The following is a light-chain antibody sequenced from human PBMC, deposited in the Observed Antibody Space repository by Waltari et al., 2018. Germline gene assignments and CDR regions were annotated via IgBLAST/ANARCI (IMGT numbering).Light chain of an antibody. CDR1: SSDVGGYNY. CDR3: SSYTSSSTPV. V-gene: IGLV2-14*01. Sequence: QSALTQPASVSGSPGQSITISCTGTSSDVGGYNYVSWYQQHPGKAPKLMIYEVSNRPSGLSNRFSGSKSGITASLTISGLQAEDEADYYCSSYTSSSTPVFGGGTKLTVL. CDR2: EVS. J-gene: IGLJ2*01.